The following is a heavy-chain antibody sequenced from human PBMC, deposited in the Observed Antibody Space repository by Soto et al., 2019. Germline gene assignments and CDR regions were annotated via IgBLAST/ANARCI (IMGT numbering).Heavy chain of an antibody. Sequence: GGSLRLSCAASGFAFSSYAMTWVRQAPGKGLEWVSSISSASTYADSVKGRFTISRDNAKNSLYLQMNSLRDEDTAVYYCAREMAFHMDVWGKGTTVTVSS. V-gene: IGHV3-21*01. CDR1: GFAFSSYA. J-gene: IGHJ6*03. CDR2: ISSASTY. CDR3: AREMAFHMDV.